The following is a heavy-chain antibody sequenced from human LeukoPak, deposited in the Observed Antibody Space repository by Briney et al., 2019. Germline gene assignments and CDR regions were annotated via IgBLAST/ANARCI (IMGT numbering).Heavy chain of an antibody. CDR2: MNPNSGNT. D-gene: IGHD2-21*01. J-gene: IGHJ5*02. Sequence: ASVKVSCKASGYTFTSYDINWVRQATGQGLEWMGWMNPNSGNTGYAQKFQGRVTMTRNTSISTAYMELSSLRSEDTAVYYCARYFCGGDCYSFWFDPWGQGTLVTVSS. CDR3: ARYFCGGDCYSFWFDP. V-gene: IGHV1-8*01. CDR1: GYTFTSYD.